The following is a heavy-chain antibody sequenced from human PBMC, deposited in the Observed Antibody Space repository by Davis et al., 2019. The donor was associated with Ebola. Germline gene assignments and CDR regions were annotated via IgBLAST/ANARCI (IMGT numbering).Heavy chain of an antibody. J-gene: IGHJ4*02. CDR2: IYSGGST. V-gene: IGHV3-66*01. Sequence: GESLKISCAASGFTVSSNHMSWVRQPPGKGLEWVSLIYSGGSTYYADSVKGRFTISRDNPKNTLYLQMSSLRAEDTAVYYCARENSGFDYWGQGTLVTVSS. CDR3: ARENSGFDY. CDR1: GFTVSSNH. D-gene: IGHD4-23*01.